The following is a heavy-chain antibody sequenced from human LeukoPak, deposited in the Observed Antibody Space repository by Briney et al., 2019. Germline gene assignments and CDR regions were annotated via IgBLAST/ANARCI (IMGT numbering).Heavy chain of an antibody. CDR1: GFTFSNYA. V-gene: IGHV3-7*01. Sequence: GGSLRLSCAASGFTFSNYAMNWVRQAPGKGLEWVANIKQDGSEQYYVDSVKGRFTISRDNAKNLLYLQMNSLRAEDTAAYYCARPFSHSSGWYYDYWGQGTLVTVSS. CDR3: ARPFSHSSGWYYDY. CDR2: IKQDGSEQ. J-gene: IGHJ4*02. D-gene: IGHD6-19*01.